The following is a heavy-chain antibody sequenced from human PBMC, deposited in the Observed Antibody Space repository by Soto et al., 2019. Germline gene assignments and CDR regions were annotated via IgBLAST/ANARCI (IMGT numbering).Heavy chain of an antibody. J-gene: IGHJ5*02. CDR1: GFTFDDYA. CDR3: AKGSQDIVVVVAAPFDP. V-gene: IGHV3-9*01. D-gene: IGHD2-15*01. CDR2: ISWNSGSI. Sequence: GGSLRLSCAASGFTFDDYAMHWFRQAPGKGLKWVSGISWNSGSIGYADSVKGRFTISRDNAKNSLYLQMNSLRAEDTALYYCAKGSQDIVVVVAAPFDPWGQGTLVTVSS.